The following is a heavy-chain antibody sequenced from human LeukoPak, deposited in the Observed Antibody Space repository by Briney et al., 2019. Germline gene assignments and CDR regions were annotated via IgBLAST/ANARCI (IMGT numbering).Heavy chain of an antibody. V-gene: IGHV3-30*03. Sequence: GGSLRLSCAASGFTFSSYGMHWVRQAPGKGLEWVAVISYDGSSKYYADSVKGRFTISRDNSKNTLYLQMNSLRAEDTAVYYCAGQLELRFLEWLFDYWGQGTLVTVSS. J-gene: IGHJ4*02. D-gene: IGHD3-3*01. CDR1: GFTFSSYG. CDR3: AGQLELRFLEWLFDY. CDR2: ISYDGSSK.